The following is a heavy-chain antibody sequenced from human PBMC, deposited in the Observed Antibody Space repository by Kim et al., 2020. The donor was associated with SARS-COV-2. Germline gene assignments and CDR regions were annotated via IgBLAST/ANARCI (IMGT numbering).Heavy chain of an antibody. V-gene: IGHV4-34*01. Sequence: SETLSLTCGVSNGSFSGYFWAWIRQTPGRGLEWIGEINRRGTTNYNPSLKSRVTLSVDTSKSQLYLKVNSLTAGDTATYYCARAVGGPLGAFDIWGQGAFVTV. CDR3: ARAVGGPLGAFDI. CDR1: NGSFSGYF. D-gene: IGHD6-19*01. J-gene: IGHJ3*02. CDR2: INRRGTT.